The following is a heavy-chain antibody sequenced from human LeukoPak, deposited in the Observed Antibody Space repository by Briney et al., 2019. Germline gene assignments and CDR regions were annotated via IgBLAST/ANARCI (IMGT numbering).Heavy chain of an antibody. CDR2: IHPKSGDT. J-gene: IGHJ4*02. CDR1: GYTFTGYY. CDR3: SRGSGISYGGIDY. Sequence: ASVKVSCKASGYTFTGYYLHWVRQAPGQGLEWMGWIHPKSGDTKYAQKFLGRVTLTRDTSTTTVYMELKWLTSDDTAVYYCSRGSGISYGGIDYWGQGTLVTVSS. V-gene: IGHV1-2*02. D-gene: IGHD5-18*01.